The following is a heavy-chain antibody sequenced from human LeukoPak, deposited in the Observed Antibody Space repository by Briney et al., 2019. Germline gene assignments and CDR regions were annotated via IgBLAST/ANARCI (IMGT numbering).Heavy chain of an antibody. CDR2: ISYDGSNK. CDR3: GKSIAVAGDGAFDI. Sequence: PGRSLRLSCAASGFTFSSYGMHWVRQAPGKGLEWVAVISYDGSNKYYADSVKGRFTISRDNSKNTLYLQMNSLRAEDTAVYYCGKSIAVAGDGAFDIWGQGTMVTVSS. J-gene: IGHJ3*02. D-gene: IGHD6-19*01. CDR1: GFTFSSYG. V-gene: IGHV3-30*18.